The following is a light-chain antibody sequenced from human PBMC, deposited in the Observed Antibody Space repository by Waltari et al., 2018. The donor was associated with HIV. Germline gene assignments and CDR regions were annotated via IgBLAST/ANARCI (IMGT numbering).Light chain of an antibody. J-gene: IGLJ2*01. CDR1: SSDVGSYNL. V-gene: IGLV2-23*02. Sequence: HSALTQLASVPGSPGQSITISCTGTSSDVGSYNLVSWYQQHPGKAPKLIIYKVTKPPSGVSNLSSASKSGNTASLTSAGLQGEDGADYYCCSDSGTSTLVFGGGTKLTVL. CDR3: CSDSGTSTLV. CDR2: KVT.